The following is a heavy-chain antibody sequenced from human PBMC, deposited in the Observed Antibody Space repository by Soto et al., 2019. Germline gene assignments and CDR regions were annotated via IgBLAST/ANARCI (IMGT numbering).Heavy chain of an antibody. Sequence: SETLSLTCTVSGGSIRSYYWTWIRQPPGKGLEWIGYIYYSPSLESRLTITKDTSKNQVVLRMTNMDPVDTATYYCAHHDNGNIVFDYWGLGTLVTVSS. J-gene: IGHJ4*02. D-gene: IGHD5-12*01. V-gene: IGHV4-4*08. CDR3: AHHDNGNIVFDY. CDR1: GGSIRSYY. CDR2: IYYS.